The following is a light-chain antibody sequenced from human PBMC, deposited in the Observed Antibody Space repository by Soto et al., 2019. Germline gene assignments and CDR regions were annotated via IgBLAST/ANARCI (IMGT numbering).Light chain of an antibody. J-gene: IGKJ4*01. CDR1: QTIGRS. V-gene: IGKV1-5*01. Sequence: DIQMTQSPSTLSASVGDRVTITCRASQTIGRSLAWYQHRPGRAPTLLIYDVSTLESGVPSRFSGFGSGTEFTLSISSLQPDDFAVYYCQQYNNWPLTFGAGTKVDIK. CDR2: DVS. CDR3: QQYNNWPLT.